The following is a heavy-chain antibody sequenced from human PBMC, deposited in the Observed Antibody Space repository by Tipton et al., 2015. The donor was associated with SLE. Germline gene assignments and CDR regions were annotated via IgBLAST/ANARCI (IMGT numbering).Heavy chain of an antibody. J-gene: IGHJ4*02. D-gene: IGHD3-3*01. CDR2: IRSKTDGGTT. CDR3: TSGWSFDY. V-gene: IGHV3-15*01. Sequence: SLRLSCAASGFTFTDAWMHWVRQTPGTGLGWVGRIRSKTDGGTTIYAAPVKDRFTISRDDSENTLYLQMNSLKTEDTAVYYCTSGWSFDYWGQGTLVTVSS. CDR1: GFTFTDAW.